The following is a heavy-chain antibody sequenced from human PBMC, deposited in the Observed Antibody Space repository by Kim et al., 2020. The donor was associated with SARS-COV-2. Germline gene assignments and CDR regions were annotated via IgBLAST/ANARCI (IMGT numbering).Heavy chain of an antibody. V-gene: IGHV4-39*07. CDR3: ARAPIVGATLNWFDP. D-gene: IGHD1-26*01. CDR1: GGSISSSSYY. CDR2: IYYSGST. Sequence: SETLSLTCSVSGGSISSSSYYWGWIRQPPGKGLEWIGSIYYSGSTNYNPSLKSRVTISVDTSKNQFSLKLSSVTAADTAVYYCARAPIVGATLNWFDPWCDGTLVTVST. J-gene: IGHJ5*02.